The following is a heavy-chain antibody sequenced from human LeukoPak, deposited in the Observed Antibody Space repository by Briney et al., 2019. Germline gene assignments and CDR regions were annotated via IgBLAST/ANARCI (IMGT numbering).Heavy chain of an antibody. J-gene: IGHJ4*02. V-gene: IGHV4-30-2*01. D-gene: IGHD5-12*01. CDR1: GGSITSDGYS. CDR3: ARGGYEFDY. Sequence: SETLSLTCAVSGGSITSDGYSWSWIRQPPGKGLEWIGYIYHSGSTYYNPSLKSRVTISVDRSKNQFSLKLSSVTAADTAVYYCARGGYEFDYWGQGTLVTVSS. CDR2: IYHSGST.